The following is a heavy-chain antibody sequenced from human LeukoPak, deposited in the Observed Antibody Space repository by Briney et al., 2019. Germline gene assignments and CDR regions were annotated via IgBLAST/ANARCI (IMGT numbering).Heavy chain of an antibody. V-gene: IGHV4-4*02. CDR3: ARVVRVRYAPYYYYYYMDV. J-gene: IGHJ6*03. CDR2: IYHSGST. CDR1: GGSISSSNW. Sequence: SGTLSLTCAVSGGSISSSNWWSWVRQPPGKGLEWIGEIYHSGSTNYNPSLKSRVTISVDKSKNQFSLKLSSVTAADTAVYYCARVVRVRYAPYYYYYYMDVWGKGTTVTVSS. D-gene: IGHD2/OR15-2a*01.